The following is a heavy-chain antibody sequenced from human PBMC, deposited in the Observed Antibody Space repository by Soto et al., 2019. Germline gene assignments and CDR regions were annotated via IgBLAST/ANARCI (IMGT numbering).Heavy chain of an antibody. J-gene: IGHJ4*02. D-gene: IGHD4-17*01. Sequence: EVQLVESGGGLVQPGGSLRLSCAASRFTFSRYWMSWVRQAPGKGLEWVGNAKPDGSETYYVDSVRGRFTISRDNAKNSLDLQMNSRRAEDTAVYYGARDDYGSNSGSPYNYWGQGTLVSVSS. CDR1: RFTFSRYW. CDR2: AKPDGSET. V-gene: IGHV3-7*04. CDR3: ARDDYGSNSGSPYNY.